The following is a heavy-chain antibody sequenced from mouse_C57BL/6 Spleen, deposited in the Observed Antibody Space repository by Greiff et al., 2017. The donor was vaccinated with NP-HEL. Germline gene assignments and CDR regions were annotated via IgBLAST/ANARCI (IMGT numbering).Heavy chain of an antibody. Sequence: VQLQQSGAELVRPGASVTLSCKASGYTFTDYEMHWVKQTPVHGLEWIGAIDPETGGTAYNQKFKGKAILTADKSSSTAYMELRSLTSEDSAVYYCTRREIYYDYFAWFAYWGQGTLVTVSA. J-gene: IGHJ3*01. CDR3: TRREIYYDYFAWFAY. CDR2: IDPETGGT. D-gene: IGHD2-4*01. CDR1: GYTFTDYE. V-gene: IGHV1-15*01.